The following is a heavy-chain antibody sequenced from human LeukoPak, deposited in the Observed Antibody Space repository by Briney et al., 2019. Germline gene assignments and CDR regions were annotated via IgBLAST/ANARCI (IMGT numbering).Heavy chain of an antibody. V-gene: IGHV1-2*02. D-gene: IGHD3-10*01. CDR1: AYTFTGYY. CDR2: INPNSGGT. Sequence: ASVKVSCKASAYTFTGYYMHWVRQAPGQGLEWMGWINPNSGGTNYAQKFQGRVTMTRDTSISTAYMELSRLRSDDTAVYYSARDWSSMVRGVFDYWRQGTLVTVSS. CDR3: ARDWSSMVRGVFDY. J-gene: IGHJ4*02.